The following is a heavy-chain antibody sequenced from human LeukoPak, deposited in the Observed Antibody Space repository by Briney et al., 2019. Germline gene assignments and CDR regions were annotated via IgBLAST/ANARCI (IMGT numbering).Heavy chain of an antibody. CDR2: ISNDGSNT. CDR1: GFTLSGYA. J-gene: IGHJ4*02. CDR3: ARDYYAGYKSGWYQINY. D-gene: IGHD6-19*01. Sequence: GGSLRLSCAVSGFTLSGYAMHWVRQAPGKGLEWVAVISNDGSNTNYADSVKGRFTISRGKSKNTLYLQMNSLRAEDTAVYYCARDYYAGYKSGWYQINYWGQETLVTVSS. V-gene: IGHV3-30*04.